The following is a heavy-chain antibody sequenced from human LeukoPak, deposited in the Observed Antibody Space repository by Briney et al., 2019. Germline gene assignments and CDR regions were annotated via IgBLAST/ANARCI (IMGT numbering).Heavy chain of an antibody. CDR3: AKDHYDILTCYYFDY. CDR1: GFTFSSYG. J-gene: IGHJ4*02. Sequence: PGRSLRPSCAASGFTFSSYGMHWVRQAPGKGLEWVAVISYDGSNKYYADSVKGRFTISRDNSKNTLYLQMNSLRAEDTAVYYCAKDHYDILTCYYFDYWGQGTLVTVSS. D-gene: IGHD3-9*01. V-gene: IGHV3-30*18. CDR2: ISYDGSNK.